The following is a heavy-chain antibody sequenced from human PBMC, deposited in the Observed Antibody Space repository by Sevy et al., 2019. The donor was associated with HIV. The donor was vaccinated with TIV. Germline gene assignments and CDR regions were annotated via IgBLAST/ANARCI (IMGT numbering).Heavy chain of an antibody. CDR1: GFTFSRYW. CDR3: ARVRDDSSGFHLDY. V-gene: IGHV3-7*01. J-gene: IGHJ4*02. D-gene: IGHD3-22*01. CDR2: LKQDGSEK. Sequence: GGSLRLSCAASGFTFSRYWMTWVRQAPGKGLEWVANLKQDGSEKYSVDSVKGRFTISRDNAKNSLYLQMNSLRAEDTAVYYCARVRDDSSGFHLDYWGQGTLVTVSS.